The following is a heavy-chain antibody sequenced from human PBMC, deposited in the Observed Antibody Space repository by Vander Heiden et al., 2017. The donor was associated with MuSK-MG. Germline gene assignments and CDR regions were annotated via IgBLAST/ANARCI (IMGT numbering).Heavy chain of an antibody. Sequence: EVQLVESGGGLVQPGRSLRLSCAASGFTFDDYAMHWVRQGPGKGLEWVSGISWNSGYIGYADFVKGRITISKDNAKNSLYLQMNSLRAEGTALYLRAKDFTQQVPGERGQDSFGIWGQGTMVTVYS. J-gene: IGHJ3*02. CDR2: ISWNSGYI. D-gene: IGHD6-13*01. V-gene: IGHV3-9*01. CDR3: AKDFTQQVPGERGQDSFGI. CDR1: GFTFDDYA.